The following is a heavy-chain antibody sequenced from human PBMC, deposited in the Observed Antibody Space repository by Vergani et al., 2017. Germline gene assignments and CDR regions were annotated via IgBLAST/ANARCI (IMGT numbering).Heavy chain of an antibody. CDR2: ISSSSSYI. V-gene: IGHV3-21*01. CDR3: ARYSSGYYDYYYGMDV. CDR1: GFTFSSYS. D-gene: IGHD3-22*01. J-gene: IGHJ6*02. Sequence: VQLVESGGGLVKPGGSLRLSCAASGFTFSSYSMNWVRQAPGKGLEWVSSISSSSSYIYYADSVKGRFTISRDNAKNSLYLQMNSLRAEDTAVYYCARYSSGYYDYYYGMDVWGQGTTVTVSS.